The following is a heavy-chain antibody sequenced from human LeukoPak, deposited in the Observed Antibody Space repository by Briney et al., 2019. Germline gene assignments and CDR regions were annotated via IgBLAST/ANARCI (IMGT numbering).Heavy chain of an antibody. CDR3: AIDLAEMATITGPFGY. V-gene: IGHV1-69*05. J-gene: IGHJ4*02. CDR1: GGTFSSYA. Sequence: GASVKVSCKASGGTFSSYAISWVRQAPGQGLEWMGRIIPIFGTANYAQKFQGRVTITTDESTSTAYMELSSLRSEDTAVYYCAIDLAEMATITGPFGYWGQGTLVTVSS. D-gene: IGHD5-24*01. CDR2: IIPIFGTA.